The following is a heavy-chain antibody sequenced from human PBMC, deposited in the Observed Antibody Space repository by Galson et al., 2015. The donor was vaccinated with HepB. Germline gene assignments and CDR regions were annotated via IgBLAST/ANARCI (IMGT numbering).Heavy chain of an antibody. Sequence: SVKVSCKASGVTFSRYSISWLRQAPGQGLEWMGGIIPLFGSVNYAQKLQGRVTITADESTSTTYMELSSLRSEDTALYYCARQYDSSGYYAYWGQGTLVTVSS. J-gene: IGHJ4*02. CDR1: GVTFSRYS. V-gene: IGHV1-69*13. CDR2: IIPLFGSV. D-gene: IGHD3-22*01. CDR3: ARQYDSSGYYAY.